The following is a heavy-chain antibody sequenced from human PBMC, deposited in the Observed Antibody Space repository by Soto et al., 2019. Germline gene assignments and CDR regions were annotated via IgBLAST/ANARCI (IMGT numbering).Heavy chain of an antibody. CDR3: ARSVGGSYSDY. D-gene: IGHD1-26*01. J-gene: IGHJ4*02. CDR2: ISAYNGNT. CDR1: GYAFTDYY. V-gene: IGHV1-18*04. Sequence: ASVKVSCKASGYAFTDYYINWVRQAPGQGLEWMGWISAYNGNTNYAQKLQGRVTMTTDTSTSTAYMELRSLRSDDTAVYYCARSVGGSYSDYWGQGTLVTVSS.